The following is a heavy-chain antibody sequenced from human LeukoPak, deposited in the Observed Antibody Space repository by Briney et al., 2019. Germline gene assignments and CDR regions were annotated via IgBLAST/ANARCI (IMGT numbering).Heavy chain of an antibody. J-gene: IGHJ4*02. CDR2: INHSGST. D-gene: IGHD3-9*01. CDR3: PRGHRDYDFLTGYYYNY. Sequence: PSETLSLTCAVYGRSFSGYYWSWIRQPPGKGLEWIREINHSGSTNYNPSLKSRVTISVDTSKNQFSLKLSSVTAADTAVYYCPRGHRDYDFLTGYYYNYWGQGTLVTVSS. CDR1: GRSFSGYY. V-gene: IGHV4-34*01.